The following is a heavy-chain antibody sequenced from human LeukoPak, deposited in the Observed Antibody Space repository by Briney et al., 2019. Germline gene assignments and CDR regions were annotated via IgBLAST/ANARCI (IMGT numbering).Heavy chain of an antibody. D-gene: IGHD4-17*01. CDR1: GFPFSSHW. J-gene: IGHJ3*02. Sequence: PGGSLRLSCAASGFPFSSHWMHWARPAPGKGLVWVSSLNSDGNSPNYAASVKGRFTITQDKAKNTPYLQMSSLRAQDPAVYYCARDHTNDYGDYPHDAFDIWGQGTMVTVSS. CDR2: LNSDGNSP. V-gene: IGHV3-74*01. CDR3: ARDHTNDYGDYPHDAFDI.